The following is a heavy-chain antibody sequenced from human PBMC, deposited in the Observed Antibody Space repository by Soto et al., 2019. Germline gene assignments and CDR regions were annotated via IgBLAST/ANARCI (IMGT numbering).Heavy chain of an antibody. CDR2: ITDNGGST. Sequence: GGSLRLSCAASGFTFSRDGMSWVRQAPGKGLEWVSLITDNGGSTYYADSVKGRFTISRDNTKNTLFLQMNSLRAEDTAVYYCATYRRDGYNGFDYWGQGTLVTVSS. CDR3: ATYRRDGYNGFDY. CDR1: GFTFSRDG. J-gene: IGHJ4*02. D-gene: IGHD5-12*01. V-gene: IGHV3-23*01.